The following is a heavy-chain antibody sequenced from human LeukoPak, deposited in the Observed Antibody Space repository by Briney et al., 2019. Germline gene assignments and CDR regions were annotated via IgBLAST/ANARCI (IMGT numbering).Heavy chain of an antibody. Sequence: GGSLRLSCAASGFTFSNDWMNCVRQAPGKGLEWVANIKADGSEKDCVDSVKGRFIISRDNAKKSLYLQMNSLRVEDTAVYYCVKITDTAMVIPSFYFDYWGQGTLVTVSS. V-gene: IGHV3-7*02. CDR3: VKITDTAMVIPSFYFDY. J-gene: IGHJ4*02. CDR2: IKADGSEK. CDR1: GFTFSNDW. D-gene: IGHD5-18*01.